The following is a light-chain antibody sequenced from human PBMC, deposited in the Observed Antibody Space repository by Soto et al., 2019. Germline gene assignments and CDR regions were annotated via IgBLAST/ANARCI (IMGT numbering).Light chain of an antibody. CDR2: QDR. V-gene: IGLV3-1*01. CDR3: QAWDSSTAWV. J-gene: IGLJ2*01. Sequence: SYELTQPPSVSVSPGQTANITCSGDKLGDKYACWYQQKPGQSPVLVIYQDRKRPSGIPERFSGSNSGNTATLTISGTQAMDEADYYCQAWDSSTAWVFGGGTKVTVL. CDR1: KLGDKY.